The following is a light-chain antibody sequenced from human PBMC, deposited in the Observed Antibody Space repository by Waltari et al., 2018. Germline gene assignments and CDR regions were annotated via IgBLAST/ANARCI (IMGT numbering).Light chain of an antibody. J-gene: IGLJ2*01. Sequence: QSALTQPASVSGSPGQSITISCTGSNSDIGGYNFVSWYQQHPGKAPKLMIYDLNKLPSVVFNRVAASKSGKTASLTISGLQAEDEANYYCSSYTTSSTLVFGGGTKVTVL. V-gene: IGLV2-14*03. CDR2: DLN. CDR1: NSDIGGYNF. CDR3: SSYTTSSTLV.